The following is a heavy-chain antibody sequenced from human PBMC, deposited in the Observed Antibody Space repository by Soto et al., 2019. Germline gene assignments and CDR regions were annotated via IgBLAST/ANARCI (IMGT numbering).Heavy chain of an antibody. CDR2: ISWNSGSI. V-gene: IGHV3-9*01. Sequence: EVQLVESGGGLVQPGRSLGLSCAASGFTFDDYAMHWVRQAPGKGLEWVSGISWNSGSIGYADSVKGRFTISRDNAKNSLYLQMNSLRAEDTALYYCAKVVFKGSGPHDYWGQGTLVTVSS. CDR1: GFTFDDYA. CDR3: AKVVFKGSGPHDY. J-gene: IGHJ4*02. D-gene: IGHD6-19*01.